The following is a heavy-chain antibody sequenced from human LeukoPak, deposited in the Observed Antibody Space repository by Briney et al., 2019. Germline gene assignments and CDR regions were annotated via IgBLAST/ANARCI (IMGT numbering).Heavy chain of an antibody. V-gene: IGHV3-21*01. J-gene: IGHJ4*02. CDR1: GFTFSSYS. CDR2: ISSSSSYI. D-gene: IGHD4-17*01. Sequence: SGGSLRLSCAAAGFTFSSYSMSWVRQAPGKGLEWVSSISSSSSYIYYADSVKGRFTISRDNAKNSLYLQMNSLRAEDTAVYYCARSDGDLYFDYWGQGTLVTVSS. CDR3: ARSDGDLYFDY.